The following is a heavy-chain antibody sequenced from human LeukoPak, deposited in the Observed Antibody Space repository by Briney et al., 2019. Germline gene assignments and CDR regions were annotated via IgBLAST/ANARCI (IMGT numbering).Heavy chain of an antibody. Sequence: ASVKVSCKASGYTFTSYGISWVRHAPRQGLGWMGWISAYNGNTNYAQKLQGRVTMTTDTSTSTAYMELRSLRSDDTAVYYCARNIYYYDSSGYYADAFDIWGQGTMVTVSS. CDR2: ISAYNGNT. CDR1: GYTFTSYG. V-gene: IGHV1-18*01. D-gene: IGHD3-22*01. CDR3: ARNIYYYDSSGYYADAFDI. J-gene: IGHJ3*02.